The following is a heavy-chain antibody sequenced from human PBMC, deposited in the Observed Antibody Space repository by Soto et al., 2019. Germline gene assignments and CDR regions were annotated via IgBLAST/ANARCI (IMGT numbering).Heavy chain of an antibody. V-gene: IGHV4-4*07. CDR2: IYSSGST. J-gene: IGHJ4*02. Sequence: SETLSLTCTVSGGSIGSYYWSWIRQPAGKGLQWIGRIYSSGSTNYNPSLKSRVTMSVDRSKNQFSLKLSSVTAADTAVYYCARDPLTRFDYWGPGTLVTVSS. D-gene: IGHD1-20*01. CDR1: GGSIGSYY. CDR3: ARDPLTRFDY.